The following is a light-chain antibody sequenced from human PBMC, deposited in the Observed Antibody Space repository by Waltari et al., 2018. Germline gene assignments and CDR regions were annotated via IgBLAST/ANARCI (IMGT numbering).Light chain of an antibody. J-gene: IGLJ1*01. V-gene: IGLV2-14*01. CDR3: SSYTSSSTRV. CDR2: EVS. Sequence: QSALTHPASVSGSPGQSITISCTGTSSDVGGYNYVSGYQQHPGKAPKPMIYEVSNRPSGCSNRFGGSKSGNTASLTISGLQAEDEADYYCSSYTSSSTRVFGTGTKVTVL. CDR1: SSDVGGYNY.